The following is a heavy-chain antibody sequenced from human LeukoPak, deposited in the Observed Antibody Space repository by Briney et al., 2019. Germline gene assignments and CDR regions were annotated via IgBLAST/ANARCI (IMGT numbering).Heavy chain of an antibody. Sequence: SETLSLTCVVSGGSLSTHHWSWIRQSPGRGVGWIGYISDSGSTNYNPSLKSRVTISVDTSKNQFSLMLSSVTAADTAVYYCARGYDSSAYYPFNYWGQGTLVTVSS. CDR1: GGSLSTHH. J-gene: IGHJ4*02. CDR3: ARGYDSSAYYPFNY. CDR2: ISDSGST. D-gene: IGHD3-22*01. V-gene: IGHV4-59*11.